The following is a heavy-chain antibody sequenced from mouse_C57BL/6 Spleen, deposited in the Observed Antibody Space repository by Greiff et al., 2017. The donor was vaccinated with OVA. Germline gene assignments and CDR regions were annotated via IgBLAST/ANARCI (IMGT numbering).Heavy chain of an antibody. CDR2: ISYDGSN. D-gene: IGHD4-1*01. CDR1: GYSITSGYY. Sequence: EVKLMESGPGLVKPSQSLSLTCSVTGYSITSGYYWNWIRQFPGNKLEWMGYISYDGSNNYNPSLKNRISITRDTSKNQFFLKLNSVTTEDTATYYCARKGELANAMDYWGQGTSVTVSS. CDR3: ARKGELANAMDY. V-gene: IGHV3-6*01. J-gene: IGHJ4*01.